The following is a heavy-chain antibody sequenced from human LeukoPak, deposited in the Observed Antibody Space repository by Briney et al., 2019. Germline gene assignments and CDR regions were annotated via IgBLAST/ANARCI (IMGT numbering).Heavy chain of an antibody. V-gene: IGHV3-21*01. J-gene: IGHJ5*02. Sequence: GGSLRLSCAASGFTFSSYSMNWVRQAPGKGLEWVSSISNSGSSRYYADSVKGRFTISRDNAKNSLYLQMNSLRADDTAVYYCARDYPVLPAAMWWCDPRGQGTLVTVSS. CDR1: GFTFSSYS. CDR3: ARDYPVLPAAMWWCDP. D-gene: IGHD2-2*01. CDR2: ISNSGSSR.